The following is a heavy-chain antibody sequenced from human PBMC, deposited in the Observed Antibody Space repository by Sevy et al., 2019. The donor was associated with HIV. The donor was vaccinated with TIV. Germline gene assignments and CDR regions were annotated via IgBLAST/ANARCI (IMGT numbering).Heavy chain of an antibody. CDR3: VRDSLVVVGAPQLAYYYYMDV. V-gene: IGHV3-7*03. Sequence: GGSLRLSCAASGFTFSSYWMSWVRQAPGKELEWVANIKQDGSEKYYVDSVKGRLTISRDNAKNSLYLQMNSLRVEETAVYYCVRDSLVVVGAPQLAYYYYMDVWGKGTTVTVSS. CDR1: GFTFSSYW. D-gene: IGHD2-15*01. J-gene: IGHJ6*03. CDR2: IKQDGSEK.